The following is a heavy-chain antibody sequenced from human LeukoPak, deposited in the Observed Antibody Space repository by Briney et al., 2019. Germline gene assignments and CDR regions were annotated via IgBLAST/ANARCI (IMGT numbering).Heavy chain of an antibody. CDR2: ISYDGSNK. Sequence: GSLRPSCAASGFTFSSYAMHWVRQAPGKGLEWVAVISYDGSNKYCADSVKGRFTISRDNSKNTLYLQMNSLRAEDTAVYYCARGRGSYFDYWGQGTLVIVSS. J-gene: IGHJ4*02. CDR3: ARGRGSYFDY. CDR1: GFTFSSYA. D-gene: IGHD1-26*01. V-gene: IGHV3-30*04.